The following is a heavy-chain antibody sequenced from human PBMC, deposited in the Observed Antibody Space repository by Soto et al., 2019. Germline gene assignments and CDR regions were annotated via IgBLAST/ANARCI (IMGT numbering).Heavy chain of an antibody. CDR1: GGSFSGYY. V-gene: IGHV4-34*01. D-gene: IGHD6-19*01. J-gene: IGHJ4*02. CDR2: INHSGST. CDR3: ARTEIASVAYDY. Sequence: TLSLTCAVYGGSFSGYYWSWIRQPPGKGLEWIGEINHSGSTNYNPSLKSRVTISVDTSKNQFSLKLSSVTAADTAVYYCARTEIASVAYDYWGQGTLVTVSS.